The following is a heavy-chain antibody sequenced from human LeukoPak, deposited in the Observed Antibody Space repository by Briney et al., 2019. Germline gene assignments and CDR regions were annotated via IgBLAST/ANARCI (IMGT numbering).Heavy chain of an antibody. D-gene: IGHD6-13*01. V-gene: IGHV3-30-3*01. CDR1: GFTFSSYA. Sequence: PGGSLRLSCAASGFTFSSYAMSWVRQAPGKGLEWVAVISYDGSNKYYADSVKGRFTISRDYSKNTLYLQMTSLRAEDTAVYYCARDDGYSSSWYSVDHWGQGTLVTVSS. CDR3: ARDDGYSSSWYSVDH. CDR2: ISYDGSNK. J-gene: IGHJ4*02.